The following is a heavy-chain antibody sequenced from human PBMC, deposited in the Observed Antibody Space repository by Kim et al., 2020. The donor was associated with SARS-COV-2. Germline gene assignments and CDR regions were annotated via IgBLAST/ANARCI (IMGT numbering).Heavy chain of an antibody. CDR2: IIPIFGTA. CDR1: GGTFSSYA. V-gene: IGHV1-69*13. D-gene: IGHD6-6*01. CDR3: AREDSSSSNCYYYGMDV. J-gene: IGHJ6*02. Sequence: SVKVSCKASGGTFSSYAIAWVRQAPGQGLEWMGGIIPIFGTANYAQKFQGRVTVTADESTSTAYMELSSLRSEDTAVYYCAREDSSSSNCYYYGMDVWGQGTTVTVSS.